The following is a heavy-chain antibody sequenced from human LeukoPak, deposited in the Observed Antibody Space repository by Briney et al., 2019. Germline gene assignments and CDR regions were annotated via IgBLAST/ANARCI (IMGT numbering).Heavy chain of an antibody. J-gene: IGHJ4*02. CDR3: ARVKLLWFGDPYDDY. CDR1: GFTFSSYW. CDR2: IKQDGSEK. D-gene: IGHD3-10*01. Sequence: GGSLRLSCAASGFTFSSYWMSWVRQAPGKGLEWVANIKQDGSEKYYVDSVKGRFTISRDNAKNSLYLQMNSLRAEDTAVYYCARVKLLWFGDPYDDYWGQGTLVTVSS. V-gene: IGHV3-7*01.